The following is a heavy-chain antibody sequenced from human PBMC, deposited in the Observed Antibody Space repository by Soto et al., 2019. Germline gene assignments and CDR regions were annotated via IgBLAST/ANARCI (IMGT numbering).Heavy chain of an antibody. CDR1: GGSISGHC. CDR3: ARVGSSGWSPDY. Sequence: SETLSLTCSVSGGSISGHCWIWIRQPPGEGMEWIGYIFYSGSTTYNNNPSLKSRVSISVDTSKNQFYLRLSSVTAADTAVYYCARVGSSGWSPDYWGQGTLVTVSS. D-gene: IGHD6-19*01. J-gene: IGHJ4*02. CDR2: IFYSGSTTY. V-gene: IGHV4-59*11.